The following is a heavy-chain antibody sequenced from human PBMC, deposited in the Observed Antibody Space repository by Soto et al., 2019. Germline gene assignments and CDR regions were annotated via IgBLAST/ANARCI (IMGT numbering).Heavy chain of an antibody. CDR1: GFTFSSYA. Sequence: EVQLLESGGGLVQPGGSLRLSCAASGFTFSSYAMSWVRQAPGKGLEWVSAISGSGGSTYYADSVKGRFTISRDNSKNTLYLQMNSLRAEDTAVYYCANQWHYYGSGSYSAPFDYWGQGTLVTVSS. CDR2: ISGSGGST. J-gene: IGHJ4*02. V-gene: IGHV3-23*01. CDR3: ANQWHYYGSGSYSAPFDY. D-gene: IGHD3-10*01.